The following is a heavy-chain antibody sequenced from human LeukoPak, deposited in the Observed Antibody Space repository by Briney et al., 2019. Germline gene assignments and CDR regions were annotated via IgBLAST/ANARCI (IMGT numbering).Heavy chain of an antibody. Sequence: GGSLRLSCAAPGFTFSSYWMSWVRQAPGEGLEWVANIKEEGSGKYYVDSVKRRFTISRDNDKNSLYLQMNSLRAEDTAVYYCARIYYDSSGYRLFDYWGQGTLVTVSS. CDR2: IKEEGSGK. D-gene: IGHD3-22*01. CDR3: ARIYYDSSGYRLFDY. J-gene: IGHJ4*02. V-gene: IGHV3-7*02. CDR1: GFTFSSYW.